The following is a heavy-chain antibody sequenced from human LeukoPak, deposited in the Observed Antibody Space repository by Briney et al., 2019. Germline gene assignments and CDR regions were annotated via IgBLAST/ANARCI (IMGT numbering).Heavy chain of an antibody. Sequence: GGSLRLSCAASGFSFSSYWMTWVRQVPGKGLEWVANIKPDGSGKHYVDSVKGRFTISRDNAKSSLYLQMDSLRVEDTAVYYCSSQLAVIALDFWGQGALVTVSS. CDR1: GFSFSSYW. J-gene: IGHJ4*02. CDR2: IKPDGSGK. D-gene: IGHD6-6*01. V-gene: IGHV3-7*01. CDR3: SSQLAVIALDF.